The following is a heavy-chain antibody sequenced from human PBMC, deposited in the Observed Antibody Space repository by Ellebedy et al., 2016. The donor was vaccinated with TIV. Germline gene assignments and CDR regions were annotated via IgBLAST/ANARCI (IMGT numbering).Heavy chain of an antibody. CDR2: ISYDGSNK. V-gene: IGHV3-30-3*01. D-gene: IGHD5-24*01. CDR1: GFTFSSYV. CDR3: ARSRWLQPDYDY. J-gene: IGHJ4*02. Sequence: GGSLRLSCAASGFTFSSYVMHWVRQAPGKGLEWVAVISYDGSNKYYADSVKGRFTISRDNSKNTLYLQMNSLRAEDTAVYYCARSRWLQPDYDYWGQGTLVTVSS.